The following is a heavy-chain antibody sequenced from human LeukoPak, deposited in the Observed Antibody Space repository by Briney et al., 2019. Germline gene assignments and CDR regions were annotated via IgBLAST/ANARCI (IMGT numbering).Heavy chain of an antibody. CDR2: FDPEDGET. CDR1: GYTLTELS. D-gene: IGHD4-17*01. V-gene: IGHV1-24*01. CDR3: ATAPPYGDYYYYGMDV. J-gene: IGHJ6*02. Sequence: ASVKVSCKVSGYTLTELSMRWVRQAPGKGLEWMGGFDPEDGETIYAQKFQGRVTMTEDTSTDTAYMELSSLRSEDTAVCYCATAPPYGDYYYYGMDVWGQGTTVTVSS.